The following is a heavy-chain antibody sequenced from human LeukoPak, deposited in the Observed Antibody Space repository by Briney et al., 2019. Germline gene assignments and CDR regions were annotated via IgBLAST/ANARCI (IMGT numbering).Heavy chain of an antibody. V-gene: IGHV4-39*01. CDR2: MYYSGSS. CDR1: GGSISSSSYY. D-gene: IGHD3-10*01. Sequence: PSETLSLTCSVSGGSISSSSYYWGWIRQSPGKGLEWIGSMYYSGSSYYNPSLKSRVTIFVDTSKNQFSLQLRSVTATDTAVYYCARVMVRGVSFFDYWGQGTLVTVSS. CDR3: ARVMVRGVSFFDY. J-gene: IGHJ4*02.